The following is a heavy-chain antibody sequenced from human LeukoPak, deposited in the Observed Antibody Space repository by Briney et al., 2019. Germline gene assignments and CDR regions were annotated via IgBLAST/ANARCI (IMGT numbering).Heavy chain of an antibody. CDR2: IVVGSGNT. CDR3: AAREGGRQDFDY. CDR1: GFSFTSSA. J-gene: IGHJ4*02. D-gene: IGHD1-26*01. Sequence: SVKVSCKASGFSFTSSAVQWVRQARGQRLEWIGWIVVGSGNTNYAQKFQERVTITRDMSTSTAYMELSSLRSEDTAVYYCAAREGGRQDFDYWGQGTLVTVSS. V-gene: IGHV1-58*01.